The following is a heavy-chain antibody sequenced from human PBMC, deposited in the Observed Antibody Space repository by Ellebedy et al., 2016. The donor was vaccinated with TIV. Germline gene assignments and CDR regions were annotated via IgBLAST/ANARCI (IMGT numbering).Heavy chain of an antibody. V-gene: IGHV1-18*01. D-gene: IGHD6-25*01. CDR1: GYTFTSYG. CDR2: ISAYNGNT. Sequence: ASVKVSCXASGYTFTSYGISWVRQAPGQGLEWMGWISAYNGNTNYAQKLQGRVTMTTDTSTSTAYMELSSLRSEDTAVYYCARDSCSGFCLDYWGQGTLVTVSS. CDR3: ARDSCSGFCLDY. J-gene: IGHJ4*02.